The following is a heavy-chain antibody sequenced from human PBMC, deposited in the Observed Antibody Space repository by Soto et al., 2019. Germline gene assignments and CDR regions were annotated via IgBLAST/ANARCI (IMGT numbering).Heavy chain of an antibody. CDR3: SRMVGVSNSDCSPYIDV. V-gene: IGHV1-18*01. J-gene: IGHJ6*03. CDR1: GYSFTSHG. CDR2: ISANSGDT. Sequence: QVQLVQSGAEVKKPGASVKVSCKASGYSFTSHGISWVRQAPGQGLEWMGWISANSGDTNYAQKLQGRVTVTTDTSTSTAYLELRSLRSEDTAVYSCSRMVGVSNSDCSPYIDVWGKGTMVTVSS. D-gene: IGHD2-21*02.